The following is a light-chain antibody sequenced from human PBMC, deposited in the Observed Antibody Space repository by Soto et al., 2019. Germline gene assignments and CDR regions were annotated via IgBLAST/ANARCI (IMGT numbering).Light chain of an antibody. V-gene: IGKV3-20*01. J-gene: IGKJ1*01. Sequence: EIGLTQSPGTLSLSPGERATLSCRSSQSVSSTYLAWYQQKPGQAPRLLIYGASSRVTGIPDRFSGSGSGTDVTLTISRLEPEDFAVYYCQQYGRSPPWTFGQGTKVEIK. CDR1: QSVSSTY. CDR2: GAS. CDR3: QQYGRSPPWT.